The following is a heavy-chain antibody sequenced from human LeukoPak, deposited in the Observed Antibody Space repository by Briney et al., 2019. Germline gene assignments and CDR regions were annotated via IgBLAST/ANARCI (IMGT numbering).Heavy chain of an antibody. V-gene: IGHV3-21*01. D-gene: IGHD3-10*02. CDR1: GFTFSSC. Sequence: GGSLRLSCAASGFTFSSCMNWVRQAPGKGLEWVSSISSSSSYIYYADSVKGRFTISRDNAKNSLYLQMNSLRAEDTAVYYCAELGITMIGGVWGKGTTVTISS. CDR2: ISSSSSYI. CDR3: AELGITMIGGV. J-gene: IGHJ6*04.